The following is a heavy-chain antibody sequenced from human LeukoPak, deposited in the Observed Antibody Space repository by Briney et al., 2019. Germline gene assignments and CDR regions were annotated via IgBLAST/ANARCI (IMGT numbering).Heavy chain of an antibody. CDR1: GGSFSDYY. J-gene: IGHJ4*02. CDR2: INHSGST. V-gene: IGHV4-34*01. Sequence: PSETLSLTCGVRGGSFSDYYWSWIHRSPGVGLEWIGEINHSGSTNYNPSLKSRVTISVDTPKNQFSLKLSSLTAADTAVYYCARVGTYTSSWYRFKYFDYWGQGTLVTVSS. D-gene: IGHD6-13*01. CDR3: ARVGTYTSSWYRFKYFDY.